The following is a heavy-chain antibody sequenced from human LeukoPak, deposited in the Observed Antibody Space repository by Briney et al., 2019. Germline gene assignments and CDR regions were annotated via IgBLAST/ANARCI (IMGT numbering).Heavy chain of an antibody. D-gene: IGHD3-22*01. Sequence: QPGGSLRLSCAASGFTFSSYAMSWVRQAPGKGLEWVSAISGSGGSTYYADSVKGRFTISRDNSKNTLYLQMNSLRAEDTAVYYCAKVGQRDYYDSSGYYHELDYWGQGTLVTVSS. CDR2: ISGSGGST. CDR1: GFTFSSYA. V-gene: IGHV3-23*01. J-gene: IGHJ4*02. CDR3: AKVGQRDYYDSSGYYHELDY.